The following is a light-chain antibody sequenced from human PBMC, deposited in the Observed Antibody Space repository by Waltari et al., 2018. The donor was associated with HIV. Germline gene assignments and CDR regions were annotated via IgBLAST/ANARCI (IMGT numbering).Light chain of an antibody. J-gene: IGKJ1*01. CDR1: QSVSSSY. CDR3: QQYYSTPPT. V-gene: IGKV3-20*01. CDR2: GAS. Sequence: EIVLTQSPGTLSLSPGERATLSCRASQSVSSSYLGWYQQRPGQAPRLLIYGASGRATDIPDRFSGSGSGTEFTLTIDRLEPEDFAVYYCQQYYSTPPTFGQGTKVEIK.